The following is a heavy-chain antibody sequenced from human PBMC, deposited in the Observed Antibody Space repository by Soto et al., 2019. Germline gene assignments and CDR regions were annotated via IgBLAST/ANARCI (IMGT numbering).Heavy chain of an antibody. CDR2: ISYDGSEK. Sequence: QVQLVESGGGVVHPGRSLRLSCAVSGFTFRNFGMHWVRQAPGKGLEWVAVISYDGSEKYYPESVKGRFTVFRDNYKNTLSLQMNSLRSDDTAVYYCVKDSSPGGYFDSWGQGTLVTVSS. V-gene: IGHV3-30*18. CDR3: VKDSSPGGYFDS. CDR1: GFTFRNFG. J-gene: IGHJ4*02. D-gene: IGHD2-15*01.